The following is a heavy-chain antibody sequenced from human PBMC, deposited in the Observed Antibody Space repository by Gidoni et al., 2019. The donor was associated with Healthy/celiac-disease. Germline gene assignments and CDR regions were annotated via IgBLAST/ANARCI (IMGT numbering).Heavy chain of an antibody. Sequence: QVQLPQWGAGLLKPSETLSLTCAVSGWSFSGYYWSWIRQPPGKELEWIGEINHSGSTNYNPALKSRGTISVDTSKNQFSLKLSFVTAADTAVYYCARALYYDSSGYPYWGQGTLVTVSS. V-gene: IGHV4-34*01. J-gene: IGHJ4*02. D-gene: IGHD3-22*01. CDR3: ARALYYDSSGYPY. CDR1: GWSFSGYY. CDR2: INHSGST.